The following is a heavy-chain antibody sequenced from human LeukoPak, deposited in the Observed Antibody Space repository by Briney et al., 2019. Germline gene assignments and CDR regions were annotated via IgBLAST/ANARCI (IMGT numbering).Heavy chain of an antibody. CDR3: ARVSTAVSLAIDY. Sequence: PGGSLRLSCAASGFSFSSYWMSWVRQAPGKGLEWVANIKHDGSEKYFVDSVKGRFTISRDNAKKSLHLQMNSLRAEDTAVYYCARVSTAVSLAIDYWGQGTLVTVST. V-gene: IGHV3-7*05. CDR2: IKHDGSEK. J-gene: IGHJ4*02. D-gene: IGHD6-13*01. CDR1: GFSFSSYW.